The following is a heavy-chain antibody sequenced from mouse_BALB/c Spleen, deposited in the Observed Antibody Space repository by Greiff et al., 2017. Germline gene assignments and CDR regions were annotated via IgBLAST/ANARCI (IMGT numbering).Heavy chain of an antibody. Sequence: VQLQQPGAERVRPGASVKLSCKASGYTFTSYWINWVKQRPGQGLEWIGNIYPSDSYTNYNQKFKDKATLTVDKSSSTAYMQLSSPTSEDSAVYYCTAYYRSHFDYWGQGTTLTVSS. CDR2: IYPSDSYT. D-gene: IGHD2-14*01. V-gene: IGHV1-69*02. J-gene: IGHJ2*01. CDR1: GYTFTSYW. CDR3: TAYYRSHFDY.